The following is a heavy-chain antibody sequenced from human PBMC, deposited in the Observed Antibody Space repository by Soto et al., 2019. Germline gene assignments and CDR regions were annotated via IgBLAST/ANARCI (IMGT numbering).Heavy chain of an antibody. V-gene: IGHV3-66*01. D-gene: IGHD3-3*01. CDR3: ARDTFGRAYDFWY. Sequence: GGSLRLSCAASGFTVSNFYMTWVRQAPGKGLEWVSVISSGGSTYYADSVKGRFTISRDNSKNTLYLEMNSLRAGDTAVYYCARDTFGRAYDFWYGGQGTLVTVSS. CDR2: ISSGGST. J-gene: IGHJ4*02. CDR1: GFTVSNFY.